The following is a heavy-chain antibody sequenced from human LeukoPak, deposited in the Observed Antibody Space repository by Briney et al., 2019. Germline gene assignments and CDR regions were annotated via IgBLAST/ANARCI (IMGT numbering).Heavy chain of an antibody. D-gene: IGHD6-13*01. CDR1: GFTFSSYS. Sequence: GGSLRLSCAVSGFTFSSYSMNWVRHAPGKGLEWVSSISSSSSYIYYADSVKGRFTISRDNAKNALYLKMNSLRAEDTAVYYCARESPCGSSWYRAAFDIWGQGTMVTVSS. CDR3: ARESPCGSSWYRAAFDI. J-gene: IGHJ3*02. CDR2: ISSSSSYI. V-gene: IGHV3-21*01.